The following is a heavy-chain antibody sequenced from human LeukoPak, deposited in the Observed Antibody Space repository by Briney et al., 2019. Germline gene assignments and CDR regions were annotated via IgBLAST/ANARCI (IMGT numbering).Heavy chain of an antibody. V-gene: IGHV3-21*01. CDR1: GFTFSSYS. J-gene: IGHJ6*03. D-gene: IGHD3-9*01. CDR3: AREWVSVFRYFDWLVDYYYYYMDV. CDR2: ISSSSSYI. Sequence: GGSLRLSCAASGFTFSSYSMNWVRQAPGKGLEWVSSISSSSSYIYYADSVKGRFTISRDNAKNSLYLQMNSLRAEDTAVYYCAREWVSVFRYFDWLVDYYYYYMDVWGKGTTVTVSS.